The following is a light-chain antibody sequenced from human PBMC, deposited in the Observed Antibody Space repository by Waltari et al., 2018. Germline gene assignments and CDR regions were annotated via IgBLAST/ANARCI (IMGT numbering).Light chain of an antibody. CDR1: SSDVGVYNS. V-gene: IGLV2-11*01. Sequence: QSALTQPRSVSGSPGQSVTVSCTGTSSDVGVYNSVSWYQQHPGKAPKVLIYEVTERPSGVPDRFSGYNAGNTASLTISGLQAADEADYYCCSHAGYTSYVVGPGTKVTVL. CDR3: CSHAGYTSYV. J-gene: IGLJ1*01. CDR2: EVT.